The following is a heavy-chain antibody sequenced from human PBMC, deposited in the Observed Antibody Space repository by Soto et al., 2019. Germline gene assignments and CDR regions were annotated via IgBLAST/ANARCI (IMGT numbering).Heavy chain of an antibody. D-gene: IGHD3-16*01. CDR2: IYSGGST. Sequence: EVQLVESGGGLVQPGGSLRLSCAASGFTVSTKYMSWVRQAPGKGLEWVSVIYSGGSTFYADSVRGRFTISRDNAKNTVNLQMNSVRAEDTAVYYCARDAWAADYWGQGTLVTVSS. J-gene: IGHJ4*02. CDR1: GFTVSTKY. V-gene: IGHV3-66*01. CDR3: ARDAWAADY.